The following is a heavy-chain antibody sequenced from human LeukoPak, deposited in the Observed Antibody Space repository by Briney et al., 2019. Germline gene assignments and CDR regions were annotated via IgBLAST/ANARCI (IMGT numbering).Heavy chain of an antibody. Sequence: GEPLRISVKGFGYPFSSHWTGRVRPMPGKGLEGMGSIYPGDSDTKYSPSLQGQATISVDTSIGTAYLQWSSLKASDTAIYYCARQNDFRLDYWGQGTLVTVSS. CDR3: ARQNDFRLDY. J-gene: IGHJ4*02. CDR2: IYPGDSDT. D-gene: IGHD3-3*01. CDR1: GYPFSSHW. V-gene: IGHV5-51*01.